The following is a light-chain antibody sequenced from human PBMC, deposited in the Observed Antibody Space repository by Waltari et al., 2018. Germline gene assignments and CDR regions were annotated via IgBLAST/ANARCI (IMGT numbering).Light chain of an antibody. CDR2: RNN. CDR1: RSNIGSNY. Sequence: QSVLTQPPSASGTPGQRVTISCSGSRSNIGSNYVYWYQQVPGTAPKLLIYRNNQRPSGVPDRFSGSKSGTSASRAISGLRSEDEADYYCAAWDDSLSGRVFGGGTKVTVL. J-gene: IGLJ3*02. CDR3: AAWDDSLSGRV. V-gene: IGLV1-47*01.